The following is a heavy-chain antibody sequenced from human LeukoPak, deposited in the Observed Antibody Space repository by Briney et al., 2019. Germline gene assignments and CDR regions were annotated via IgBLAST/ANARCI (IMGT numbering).Heavy chain of an antibody. CDR2: IYHSGST. J-gene: IGHJ4*02. D-gene: IGHD6-13*01. CDR1: ADSISNYY. CDR3: ATGCSSTWYYFDY. Sequence: SETLSLTSTVSADSISNYYWIWLPQPPGQGLKWIMYIYHSGSTNYEPSLKSRVTISADTSKDQFYLKLASVTAADTAVYYCATGCSSTWYYFDYWGQGTLVTVSS. V-gene: IGHV4-59*01.